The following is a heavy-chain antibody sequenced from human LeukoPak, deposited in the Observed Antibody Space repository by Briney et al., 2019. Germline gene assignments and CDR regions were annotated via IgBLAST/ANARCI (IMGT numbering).Heavy chain of an antibody. CDR1: GFIFSTYA. D-gene: IGHD3-22*01. Sequence: QSGGSLRLSCTASGFIFSTYAMGWARQAPGKGLEWVSGIGSNGVNTYYADSAKGRFTISRDNSKNTLYLQMNSLRADDTAVYYCARQGVYDSRGYYPRDVWGQGTTVTVSS. CDR3: ARQGVYDSRGYYPRDV. CDR2: IGSNGVNT. V-gene: IGHV3-23*01. J-gene: IGHJ6*02.